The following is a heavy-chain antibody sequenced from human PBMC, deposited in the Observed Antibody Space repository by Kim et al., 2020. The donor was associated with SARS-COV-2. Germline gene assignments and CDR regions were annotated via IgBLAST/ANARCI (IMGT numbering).Heavy chain of an antibody. D-gene: IGHD2-8*02. CDR2: IKSKTDGGAT. V-gene: IGHV3-15*01. J-gene: IGHJ3*02. CDR1: RFTFRDAW. Sequence: GGSLRLSCTASRFTFRDAWMTWVRQAPGKGLEWVGRIKSKTDGGATDYAAPVKGRFTISRDESKHTVFLQMNSLKSDDTAVYYCTTEVCTGGKCSVKNAFDIGGQGTKVTVPS. CDR3: TTEVCTGGKCSVKNAFDI.